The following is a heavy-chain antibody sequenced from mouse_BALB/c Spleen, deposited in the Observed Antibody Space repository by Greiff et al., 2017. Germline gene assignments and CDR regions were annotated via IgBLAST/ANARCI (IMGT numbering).Heavy chain of an antibody. Sequence: VQLQQSGAELAKPGASVKMSCKASGYTFTSYWMHWVKQRPGQGLEWIGYINPSTGYTEYNQKFKDKATLTADKSSSTAYMQLSSLTSEDSAVYYCARYDRGDFDYWGQGTTLTVSS. D-gene: IGHD2-12*01. J-gene: IGHJ2*01. CDR2: INPSTGYT. V-gene: IGHV1-7*01. CDR3: ARYDRGDFDY. CDR1: GYTFTSYW.